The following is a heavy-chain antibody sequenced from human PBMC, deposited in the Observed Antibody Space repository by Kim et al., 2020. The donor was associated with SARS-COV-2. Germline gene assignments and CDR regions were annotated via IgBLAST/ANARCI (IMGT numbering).Heavy chain of an antibody. CDR1: GFTFSSYS. V-gene: IGHV3-48*02. Sequence: GGSLSLSCAASGFTFSSYSMNWVRQAPGKGLERISYISSISSTIFYADSVKGRFTISRDNAKNSLYLQMNSLRDEDTAVYYCASSIHSSYVRYGMVVWGQGTTVTVSS. CDR3: ASSIHSSYVRYGMVV. D-gene: IGHD5-18*01. J-gene: IGHJ6*02. CDR2: ISSISSTI.